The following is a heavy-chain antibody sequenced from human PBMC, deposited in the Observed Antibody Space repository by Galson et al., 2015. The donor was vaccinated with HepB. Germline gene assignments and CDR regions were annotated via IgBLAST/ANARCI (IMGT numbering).Heavy chain of an antibody. J-gene: IGHJ2*01. V-gene: IGHV3-9*01. Sequence: SLRLSCAASGFTFDDYAMHRVRQAPGKGLEWVSGISWNSGSIGYADSVKGRFTISRDNATNSLYLQMNSLRAEDTALYYCAKARGVGELLGGRYFDLWGRGTLVTVSS. D-gene: IGHD3-10*01. CDR3: AKARGVGELLGGRYFDL. CDR1: GFTFDDYA. CDR2: ISWNSGSI.